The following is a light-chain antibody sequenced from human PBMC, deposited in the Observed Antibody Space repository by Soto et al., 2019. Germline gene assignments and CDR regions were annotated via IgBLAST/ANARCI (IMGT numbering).Light chain of an antibody. J-gene: IGKJ4*01. CDR2: DAS. Sequence: EIVLTQSPATLSLSPGDRATLSCRASQSVSSYLAWYQQKPGQAPRLLIYDASNRAAGIPARFSGSGSWTDFTLTITSLEPEDFAVYYCQQRSNWPSTFGGGTKVEIK. V-gene: IGKV3-11*01. CDR1: QSVSSY. CDR3: QQRSNWPST.